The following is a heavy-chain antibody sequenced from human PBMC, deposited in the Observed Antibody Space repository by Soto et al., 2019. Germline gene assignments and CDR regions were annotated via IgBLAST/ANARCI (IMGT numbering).Heavy chain of an antibody. CDR1: GVNFGASW. D-gene: IGHD3-10*01. Sequence: PGGALRLSCAASGVNFGASWMAWDRQAPGKGLEWVADIKQDGSEKNYLDSVKGRVTIPRDDAKNSLYLQMNSLRAEDTAVYSCARAPFYGALDYRGLGTLVTIS. J-gene: IGHJ4*02. CDR3: ARAPFYGALDY. CDR2: IKQDGSEK. V-gene: IGHV3-7*01.